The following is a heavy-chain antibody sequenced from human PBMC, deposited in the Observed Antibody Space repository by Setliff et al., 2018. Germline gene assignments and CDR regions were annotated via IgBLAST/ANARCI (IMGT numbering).Heavy chain of an antibody. Sequence: PGGSLRLSCAASGFTFSSYEMIWVRQAPGKGLEWVSYIANRGNTVYYVDSVEGRFTVSRDNAMNSLFLQMDSLRVDDTAVYYCGRAGKPYAIDVWGQGTMVTVSS. CDR3: GRAGKPYAIDV. CDR2: IANRGNTV. CDR1: GFTFSSYE. J-gene: IGHJ3*01. V-gene: IGHV3-48*03.